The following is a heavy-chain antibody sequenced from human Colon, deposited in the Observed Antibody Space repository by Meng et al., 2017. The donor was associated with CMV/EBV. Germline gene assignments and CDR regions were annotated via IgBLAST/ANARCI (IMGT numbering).Heavy chain of an antibody. Sequence: GGSLRLSCAASGFTFDSYAMTWVRQAPGKGLEWVSLIYSGVSRTYYADSVRGRFTISREDSKNTLYLQMNSLRAEDTAIYYCAKPQGYHSYYYQYGMDVWGRGTAVTVSS. CDR1: GFTFDSYA. CDR3: AKPQGYHSYYYQYGMDV. CDR2: IYSGVSRT. V-gene: IGHV3-23*03. J-gene: IGHJ6*02. D-gene: IGHD2-2*01.